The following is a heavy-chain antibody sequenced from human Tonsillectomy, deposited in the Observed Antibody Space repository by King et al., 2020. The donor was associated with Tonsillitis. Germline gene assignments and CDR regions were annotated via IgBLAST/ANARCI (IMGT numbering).Heavy chain of an antibody. CDR1: GFTFSSYA. Sequence: VQLVESGGGVVQPGRSLRLSCAASGFTFSSYAMHWVRQAPGKGLEWVAVISFDGRNEYFADSVRGRFTISRDNSKNTVYLQMNSLRPEDTAVYYCATGSCGWLRFGYLDYWGQGTLVTVSS. V-gene: IGHV3-30*04. J-gene: IGHJ4*02. CDR3: ATGSCGWLRFGYLDY. CDR2: ISFDGRNE. D-gene: IGHD6-19*01.